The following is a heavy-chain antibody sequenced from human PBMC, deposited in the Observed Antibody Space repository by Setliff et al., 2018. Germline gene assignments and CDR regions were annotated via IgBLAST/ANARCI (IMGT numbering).Heavy chain of an antibody. CDR2: MYYSGST. V-gene: IGHV4-39*01. Sequence: PSETLSLTCSVSGGSISSGSYYWGWIRQSPGKGLEWIGSMYYSGSTYYNPSPKGRVTLSVDTTKNQFSLKLTSMTAADTAVYFCARHLLVQGTYHFDYWGQGSQVTVSS. CDR3: ARHLLVQGTYHFDY. D-gene: IGHD3-10*01. CDR1: GGSISSGSYY. J-gene: IGHJ4*02.